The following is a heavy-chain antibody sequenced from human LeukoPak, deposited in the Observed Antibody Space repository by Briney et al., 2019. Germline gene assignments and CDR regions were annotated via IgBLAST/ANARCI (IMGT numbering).Heavy chain of an antibody. Sequence: GGSLRLSCAASGFTFSSSAMSWVRQAPGKGLEWVSFISGSGDLTYYADSLKGRFTVSRDNSKNTLSLQMNSLRAEDTAVYYCARQTTGTFDYWGQGTLVTVSS. J-gene: IGHJ4*02. D-gene: IGHD1-1*01. CDR2: ISGSGDLT. CDR3: ARQTTGTFDY. CDR1: GFTFSSSA. V-gene: IGHV3-23*01.